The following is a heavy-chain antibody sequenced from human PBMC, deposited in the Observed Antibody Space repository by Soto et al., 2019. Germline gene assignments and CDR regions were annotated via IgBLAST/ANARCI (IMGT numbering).Heavy chain of an antibody. D-gene: IGHD3-3*01. V-gene: IGHV3-11*01. J-gene: IGHJ5*02. CDR1: GFTFSDYY. Sequence: QVQLVESGGGLVKPGGSLRLSCAASGFTFSDYYMSWIRQAPGKGLEWVSYISSSGSTIYYADSVKGRFTISRDNAKNSLYLQMNSLRAEDTAVYYCARDLEDGYDFWSGYYKRWFDPWGQGTLVTVSS. CDR3: ARDLEDGYDFWSGYYKRWFDP. CDR2: ISSSGSTI.